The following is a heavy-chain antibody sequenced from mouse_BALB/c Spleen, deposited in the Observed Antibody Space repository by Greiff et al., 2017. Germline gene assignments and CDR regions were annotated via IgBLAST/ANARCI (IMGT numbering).Heavy chain of an antibody. D-gene: IGHD1-1*01. J-gene: IGHJ4*01. CDR3: AREGTLYGSRAMDY. CDR1: GFTFSSYA. V-gene: IGHV5-6-5*01. Sequence: EVKLVESGGGLVKPGGSLKLSCAASGFTFSSYAMSWVRQTPEKRLEWVASISSGGSTYYPDSVKGRFTISRDNARNILYLQMSSLRSEDTAMYYCAREGTLYGSRAMDYWGQGTSVTVSS. CDR2: ISSGGST.